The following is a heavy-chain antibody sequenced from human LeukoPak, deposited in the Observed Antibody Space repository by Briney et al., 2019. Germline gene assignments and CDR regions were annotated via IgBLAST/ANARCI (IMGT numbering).Heavy chain of an antibody. J-gene: IGHJ6*04. CDR2: TYYRSKWYN. CDR1: GDSVSSNSAA. Sequence: SPTLSLTRALSGDSVSSNSAAWNWIRQSPSRGLEWLGRTYYRSKWYNDYAVSVKSRITINPDTSKNQFSLQLNSVTPEDTAVYYCARVPRISHYGMDVWGKGTTVTVSS. CDR3: ARVPRISHYGMDV. D-gene: IGHD1-14*01. V-gene: IGHV6-1*01.